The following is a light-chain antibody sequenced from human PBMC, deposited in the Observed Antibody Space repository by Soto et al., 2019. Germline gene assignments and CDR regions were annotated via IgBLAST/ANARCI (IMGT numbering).Light chain of an antibody. CDR2: DVT. CDR3: SSCASSSPWV. J-gene: IGLJ2*01. Sequence: QSALTQPASVSGSPGQSITISCTGTSSDVGGYNYVSWYQQYPGKAPKLMIYDVTNRPSGVSNRFSGSKSGNTASLTISGPQAEDEADYYCSSCASSSPWVFGGGTKLTVL. CDR1: SSDVGGYNY. V-gene: IGLV2-14*01.